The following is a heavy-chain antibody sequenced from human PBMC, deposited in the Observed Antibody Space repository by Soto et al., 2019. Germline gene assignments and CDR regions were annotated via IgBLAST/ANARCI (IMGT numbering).Heavy chain of an antibody. CDR1: GDSVSSNSAA. Sequence: PSQTLSLTCAISGDSVSSNSAAWNWIRQSPSRGLEWLGRTYYRSKWYNDYAVSVKSRITINPDTSKNQFSLQLNSVTPEDTAVYYCARGRIFGVVIPYYYYCMDVWGQGTTVTVSS. CDR2: TYYRSKWYN. J-gene: IGHJ6*02. D-gene: IGHD3-3*01. CDR3: ARGRIFGVVIPYYYYCMDV. V-gene: IGHV6-1*01.